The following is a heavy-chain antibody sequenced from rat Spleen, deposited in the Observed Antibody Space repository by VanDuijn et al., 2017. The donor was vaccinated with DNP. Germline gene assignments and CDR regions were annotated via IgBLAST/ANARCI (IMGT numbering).Heavy chain of an antibody. V-gene: IGHV5-31*01. CDR1: GFIFSNYW. CDR3: ANLLYYGPDY. D-gene: IGHD1-6*01. J-gene: IGHJ2*01. Sequence: EVQLVESGGGPVQPGRSLKLSCVASGFIFSNYWMTWIRQAPGKGLEWVASISNTGDNTYYSDSVKGRFTISRDNAKSTLYLQMDSLRSEDTATYYCANLLYYGPDYWGQGVMVTVAS. CDR2: ISNTGDNT.